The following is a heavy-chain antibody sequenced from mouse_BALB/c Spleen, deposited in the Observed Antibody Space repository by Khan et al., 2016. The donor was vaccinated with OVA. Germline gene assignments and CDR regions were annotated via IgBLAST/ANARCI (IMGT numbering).Heavy chain of an antibody. Sequence: EVELVESGGGLVQPGGSRKLSCAASGFTFSTFGMHWVRQAPKKGLEWVAYISSGSSTIYYVDTLKGRFTISRDNPKNTLFLQMTSLRPEDSAMYYCARSGVNFHWYFDFWGAGTSVTVSS. D-gene: IGHD1-3*01. J-gene: IGHJ1*01. CDR1: GFTFSTFG. CDR3: ARSGVNFHWYFDF. CDR2: ISSGSSTI. V-gene: IGHV5-17*02.